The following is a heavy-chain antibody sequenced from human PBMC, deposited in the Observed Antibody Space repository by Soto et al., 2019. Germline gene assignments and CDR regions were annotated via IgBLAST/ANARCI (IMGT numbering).Heavy chain of an antibody. J-gene: IGHJ6*02. Sequence: SETLSLTCTVSGGSLSSYYWSWIRQAPGKGLENLGYVYYSDSINYNPSFKSRVTISVDTSRNQFFLTLNSMTAADTAVYYCASPHPPAPRYCISTSCNYYYYGMDVWGQGTTVTVSS. V-gene: IGHV4-59*08. CDR1: GGSLSSYY. CDR2: VYYSDSI. D-gene: IGHD2-2*01. CDR3: ASPHPPAPRYCISTSCNYYYYGMDV.